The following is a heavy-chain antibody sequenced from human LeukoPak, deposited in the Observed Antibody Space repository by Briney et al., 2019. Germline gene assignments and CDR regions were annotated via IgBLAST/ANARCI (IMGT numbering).Heavy chain of an antibody. V-gene: IGHV3-23*01. CDR2: FSGSGGST. CDR1: GFTFSSYA. CDR3: ARVVDRDYSDYYLDY. Sequence: GGSLRLSCAASGFTFSSYAMSWVRQAPGKGLECISGFSGSGGSTYYADSVKGRFTISRDNSKNTLYLQMNSLRAEDTAVYYCARVVDRDYSDYYLDYWGQGTLVTVSS. J-gene: IGHJ4*02. D-gene: IGHD4-11*01.